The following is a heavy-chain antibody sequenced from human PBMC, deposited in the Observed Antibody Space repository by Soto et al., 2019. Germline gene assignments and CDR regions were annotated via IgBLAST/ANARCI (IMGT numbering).Heavy chain of an antibody. CDR2: IAVGSGYT. CDR3: AADATAWQQMVPSDY. V-gene: IGHV1-58*01. CDR1: GFTFTSSA. Sequence: ASVKVSCKASGFTFTSSAFQWLRQARGQRLEWIGWIAVGSGYTNYAQRFQDRVTLTRDMSTATTYMELSRLTSEDTAIYYCAADATAWQQMVPSDYWGQGTLVTVS. D-gene: IGHD2-8*01. J-gene: IGHJ4*02.